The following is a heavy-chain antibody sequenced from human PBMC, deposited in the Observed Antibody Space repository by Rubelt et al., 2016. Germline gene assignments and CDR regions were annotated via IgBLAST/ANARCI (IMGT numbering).Heavy chain of an antibody. CDR3: SWMTTVTTIGY. CDR1: GITFIDAW. V-gene: IGHV3-15*01. CDR2: IKSKAGGGTI. Sequence: EVQLVESGGGLVQPGGSRRLSCAASGITFIDAWMSWVRQAPGKGLEWVGRIKSKAGGGTIDYAARVTGRFTISRDDSKKTLYLQINNLKTDDTGVYYCSWMTTVTTIGYWGQGTLVIVSS. J-gene: IGHJ4*02. D-gene: IGHD4-17*01.